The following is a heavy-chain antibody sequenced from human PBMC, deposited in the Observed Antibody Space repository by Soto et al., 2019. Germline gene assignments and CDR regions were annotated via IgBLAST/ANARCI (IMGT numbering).Heavy chain of an antibody. Sequence: ASVKVSCKASGYTFTRYAMHWVRQAPGQRPEWMGWINPGNGDTKYSEKLQGRVTFTRDTSATTIYMELSSLRSEDTALYYCARNSYISGDDDSYYFDYWGQGTPVTVS. V-gene: IGHV1-3*01. CDR1: GYTFTRYA. CDR3: ARNSYISGDDDSYYFDY. CDR2: INPGNGDT. J-gene: IGHJ4*02. D-gene: IGHD2-21*02.